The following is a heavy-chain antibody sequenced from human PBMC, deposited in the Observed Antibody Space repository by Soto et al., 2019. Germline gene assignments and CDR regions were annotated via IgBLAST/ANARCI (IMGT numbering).Heavy chain of an antibody. J-gene: IGHJ4*02. CDR2: IKEDGSEK. V-gene: IGHV3-7*01. CDR1: GFTFSNYW. D-gene: IGHD2-15*01. CDR3: SRDVVVGAKALNY. Sequence: PGGSLRLSCAAFGFTFSNYWMTWVRQAPGKGLEWVANIKEDGSEKHYVDSVKGRFTISRDNAKNSLYLQMNSLRVEDTAVYFCSRDVVVGAKALNYWGQGALVTVSS.